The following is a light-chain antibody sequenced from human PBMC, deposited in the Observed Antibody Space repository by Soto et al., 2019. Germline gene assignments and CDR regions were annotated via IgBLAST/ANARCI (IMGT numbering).Light chain of an antibody. Sequence: QAVVTQPTSVSGAPGQTVTISCTGSSSNIGANYDVNWYQQLPGTAPKVLIYGNTNRPSGVPDRFSASKSGTSASLAITGLQAEDVADYYCQSHDTKLDSVVFGGGTKLTVL. CDR3: QSHDTKLDSVV. V-gene: IGLV1-40*01. J-gene: IGLJ2*01. CDR2: GNT. CDR1: SSNIGANYD.